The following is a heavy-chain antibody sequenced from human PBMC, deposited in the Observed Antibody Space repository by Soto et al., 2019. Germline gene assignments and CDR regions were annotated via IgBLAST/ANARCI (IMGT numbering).Heavy chain of an antibody. V-gene: IGHV4-59*01. Sequence: PSETLSLTCTVSGGYISSYYWSWIRQPPGKGLEWIGYIYYSGSTNYNPSLKSRVTISVDTSKNQFSLKLSSVTAADTAVYYCARARTDILTGYSSYPQYYYYGMDVWGQGTTVTAP. J-gene: IGHJ6*02. CDR3: ARARTDILTGYSSYPQYYYYGMDV. CDR1: GGYISSYY. CDR2: IYYSGST. D-gene: IGHD3-9*01.